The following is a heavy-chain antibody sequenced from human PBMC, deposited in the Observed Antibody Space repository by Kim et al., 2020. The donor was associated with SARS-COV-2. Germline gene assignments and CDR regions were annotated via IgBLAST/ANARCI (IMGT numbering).Heavy chain of an antibody. V-gene: IGHV4-34*01. CDR2: INHSGST. CDR1: GGSFSGYY. J-gene: IGHJ6*02. D-gene: IGHD6-19*01. Sequence: SETLSLTCAVYGGSFSGYYWSWIRQPPGKGLEWIGEINHSGSTNYNPSLKSRVTISVDTSKNQFSLKLSSVTAADTAVYYCARDHLIAVAGYYYGVDVWCQWTSVTVSS. CDR3: ARDHLIAVAGYYYGVDV.